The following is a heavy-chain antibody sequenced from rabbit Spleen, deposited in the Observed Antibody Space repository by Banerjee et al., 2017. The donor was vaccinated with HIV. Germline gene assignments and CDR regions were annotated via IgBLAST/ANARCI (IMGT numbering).Heavy chain of an antibody. CDR2: SDPVFGIT. Sequence: QEQLVESGGGLVQPGGSLELSCKTSGFDFSSYGVSWVRQAPGKGLEWIGYSDPVFGITYYASWVNGRFSISRENAQNTVFLQMTSLTAADTATYFCARDGAGGSYFALWGQGTLVTVS. D-gene: IGHD8-1*01. V-gene: IGHV1S47*01. CDR1: GFDFSSYG. CDR3: ARDGAGGSYFAL. J-gene: IGHJ3*01.